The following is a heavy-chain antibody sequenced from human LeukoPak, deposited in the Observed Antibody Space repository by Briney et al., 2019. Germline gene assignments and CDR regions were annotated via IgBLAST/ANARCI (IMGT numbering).Heavy chain of an antibody. Sequence: GASVKVSCKASLYTLTVYYMHGVRQAPGQGVEWMGRINPNRGGTNYAQKFQGRVTMTRDTSISTAYMELSRLRSDDTAVYYGASAMVVASIDAFDIWGQGTMVTVSS. V-gene: IGHV1-2*06. CDR3: ASAMVVASIDAFDI. D-gene: IGHD2-15*01. CDR2: INPNRGGT. J-gene: IGHJ3*02. CDR1: LYTLTVYY.